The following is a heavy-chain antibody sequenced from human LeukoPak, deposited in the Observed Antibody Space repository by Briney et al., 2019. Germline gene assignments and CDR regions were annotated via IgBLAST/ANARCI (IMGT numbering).Heavy chain of an antibody. V-gene: IGHV3-48*02. CDR2: ISSSSSTI. Sequence: PGGSLRLSCAASGFTFSSYSMNWVRQAPGKGLERVSYISSSSSTIYYADSVKGRFTISRDNAKNSLYLQMNSLRDEDTAVYYCARPEHGGSYPFDYWGQGTLVTVSS. D-gene: IGHD1-26*01. J-gene: IGHJ4*02. CDR3: ARPEHGGSYPFDY. CDR1: GFTFSSYS.